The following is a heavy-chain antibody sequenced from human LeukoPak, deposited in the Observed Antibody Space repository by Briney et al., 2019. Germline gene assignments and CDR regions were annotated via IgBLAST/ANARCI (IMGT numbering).Heavy chain of an antibody. CDR2: ISGSGGST. D-gene: IGHD6-13*01. CDR3: ARGGWGRAAAGMGDAIDI. J-gene: IGHJ3*02. Sequence: GGSLRLSCAASGFTFSSYAMGWVRQAPGKGLEWVSAISGSGGSTYYADSLKGRFTISRDNSKNSLSLQMNCLNAEDTAVYYCARGGWGRAAAGMGDAIDIWGQGTMVTVSS. V-gene: IGHV3-23*01. CDR1: GFTFSSYA.